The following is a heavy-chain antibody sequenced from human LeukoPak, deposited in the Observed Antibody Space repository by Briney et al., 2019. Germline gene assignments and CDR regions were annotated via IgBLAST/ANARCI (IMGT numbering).Heavy chain of an antibody. CDR3: ARDLAGPPQEAFDI. CDR1: GFTFSSYE. V-gene: IGHV3-7*01. Sequence: PGGSLRLSCAASGFTFSSYEMIWVRQAPGKGLEWVANIKQDGSEKHYVDSVTGRFTISRDNAKNSLYLQMNSLRADDTAVYYCARDLAGPPQEAFDIWGQGTMVTVSS. CDR2: IKQDGSEK. J-gene: IGHJ3*02.